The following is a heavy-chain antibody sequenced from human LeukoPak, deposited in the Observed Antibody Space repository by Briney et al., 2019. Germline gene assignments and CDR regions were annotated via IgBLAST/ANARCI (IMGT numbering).Heavy chain of an antibody. V-gene: IGHV4-59*01. Sequence: SETLSLTCTVSGGSISNYYWTWIRQPPGKGLEWIGYIYHSGSTNYNPSLKSRVTISVDTSRNQFSLKLSSVTAADTAVYYCARGDFDYYYYMDVWGKGTTVTVSS. CDR2: IYHSGST. CDR3: ARGDFDYYYYMDV. D-gene: IGHD3/OR15-3a*01. J-gene: IGHJ6*03. CDR1: GGSISNYY.